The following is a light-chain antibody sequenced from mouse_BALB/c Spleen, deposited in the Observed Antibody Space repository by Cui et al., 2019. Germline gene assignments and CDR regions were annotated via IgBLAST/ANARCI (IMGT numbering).Light chain of an antibody. J-gene: IGKJ4*01. CDR3: LQSDNLPFT. CDR2: EGN. V-gene: IGKV17-121*01. Sequence: TTVTQSPASLSMATGENVTIRCITSTDIDDDMNWYQQKPGEPPKLLISEGNTLRPGVPSRFSSSGYGTDFVFTIENMLSEDVANYYCLQSDNLPFTFGSGTKLEIK. CDR1: TDIDDD.